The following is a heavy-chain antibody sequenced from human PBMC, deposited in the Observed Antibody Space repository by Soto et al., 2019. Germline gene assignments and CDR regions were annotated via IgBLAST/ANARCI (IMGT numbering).Heavy chain of an antibody. CDR2: ITGSSGTR. V-gene: IGHV3-48*02. J-gene: IGHJ5*02. Sequence: ESLRLSCAASGFTFSTYSMNWVRQAPGKGLEWVSYITGSSGTRYYADSVKGRFTISRDNARNSLYLQMNSLRDEDTAVYYCARDNGMAGSFDPWGQGTLVTVSS. D-gene: IGHD2-8*01. CDR3: ARDNGMAGSFDP. CDR1: GFTFSTYS.